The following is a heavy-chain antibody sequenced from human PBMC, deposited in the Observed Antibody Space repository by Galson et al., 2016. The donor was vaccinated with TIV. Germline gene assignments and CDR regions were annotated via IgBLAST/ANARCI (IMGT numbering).Heavy chain of an antibody. D-gene: IGHD4-23*01. J-gene: IGHJ4*02. Sequence: SVKVSCKASGYSFINYYITWVRQAPGQGLEWMGWISGYNDNTNYTLKCQGRLTTTQDTYTSTSYMELRSLRSDDTAVYYFARVVGTVITKKSFDLLGQGTPFIISS. CDR2: ISGYNDNT. CDR1: GYSFINYY. CDR3: ARVVGTVITKKSFDL. V-gene: IGHV1-18*01.